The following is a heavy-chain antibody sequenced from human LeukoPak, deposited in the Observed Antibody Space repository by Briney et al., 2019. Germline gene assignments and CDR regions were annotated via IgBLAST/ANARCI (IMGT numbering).Heavy chain of an antibody. CDR3: ARSYRATAGIVDV. CDR2: ISNSGSDI. CDR1: GFTLSDYY. J-gene: IGHJ6*02. D-gene: IGHD6-13*01. Sequence: GSLRLSCAASGFTLSDYYMTWIRRAPGKGLEWLSYISNSGSDIYSADSVKGRFTISRDNAKNSLYLQMNSLRAEDTAVYYCARSYRATAGIVDVWGQGTTATVSS. V-gene: IGHV3-11*01.